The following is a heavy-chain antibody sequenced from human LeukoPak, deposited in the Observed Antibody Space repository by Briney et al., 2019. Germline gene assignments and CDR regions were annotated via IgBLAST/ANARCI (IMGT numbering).Heavy chain of an antibody. J-gene: IGHJ4*02. D-gene: IGHD3-10*01. CDR2: MNPNSGNT. Sequence: ASVKVSCKASGYTFTSYDINWVRQATGQGLEWMGWMNPNSGNTGYAQKFQGRVTMTTDTSTSTAYMELRSLRYDDTAVYYCAKERARGFGELSAFGYWGQGTLVTVSS. CDR1: GYTFTSYD. V-gene: IGHV1-8*01. CDR3: AKERARGFGELSAFGY.